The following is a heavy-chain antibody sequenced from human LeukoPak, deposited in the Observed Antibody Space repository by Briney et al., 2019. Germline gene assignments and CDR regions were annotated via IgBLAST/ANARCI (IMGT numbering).Heavy chain of an antibody. CDR1: GFTFSSYW. CDR3: ARELTYYDFWSGYYTEAFDI. D-gene: IGHD3-3*01. CDR2: INTDGSST. J-gene: IGHJ3*02. V-gene: IGHV3-74*01. Sequence: GGSLRLSCAASGFTFSSYWMHWVRQAPGKGLVWVSRINTDGSSTSYADSVKGRFTISRDNAKNTLYLQMNSLRAEDTAVYYCARELTYYDFWSGYYTEAFDIWGQGTMVTVSS.